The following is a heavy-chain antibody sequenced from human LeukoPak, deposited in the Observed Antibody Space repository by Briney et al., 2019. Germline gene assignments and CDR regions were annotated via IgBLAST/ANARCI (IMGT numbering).Heavy chain of an antibody. CDR2: INPNSGGT. V-gene: IGHV1-2*02. CDR1: GYTFTGYY. CDR3: ARASRTYGYSYMGY. J-gene: IGHJ4*02. D-gene: IGHD5-18*01. Sequence: ASVKVSCKASGYTFTGYYMHWVRQAPGQGLEWMGWINPNSGGTNYAQKFQGRVTMTRDTSISTAYMELSGLRSDDTAVYYCARASRTYGYSYMGYWGQGTLVTVSS.